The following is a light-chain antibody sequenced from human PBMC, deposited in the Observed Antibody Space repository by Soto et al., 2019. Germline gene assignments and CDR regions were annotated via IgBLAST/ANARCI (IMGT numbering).Light chain of an antibody. CDR1: QSVGSN. Sequence: EIVLTQSPGTLSLSPGERATLSCRASQSVGSNLAWYQQKPGQAPRLLIYGASTRATGIPARFSGSGSGTEFTLTISSLQSEDFAVYYCQQYNNWPWTFGQGTKVDI. CDR2: GAS. J-gene: IGKJ1*01. CDR3: QQYNNWPWT. V-gene: IGKV3D-15*01.